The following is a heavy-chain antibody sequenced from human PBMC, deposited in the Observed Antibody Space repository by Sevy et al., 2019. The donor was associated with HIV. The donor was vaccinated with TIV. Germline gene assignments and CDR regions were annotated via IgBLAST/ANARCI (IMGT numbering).Heavy chain of an antibody. CDR1: GFTLSPYS. J-gene: IGHJ6*02. CDR2: ISSSSNII. Sequence: GGSLRLSCAASGFTLSPYSMEWVRQAPGKGLEWVSYISSSSNIIYYADSVKGRFTVSRDKAKNSLYLRMDSLRDEDTAVYYCARDAMRVGNSNYYYGMDVWGQGTTVTVSS. V-gene: IGHV3-48*02. CDR3: ARDAMRVGNSNYYYGMDV. D-gene: IGHD2-2*01.